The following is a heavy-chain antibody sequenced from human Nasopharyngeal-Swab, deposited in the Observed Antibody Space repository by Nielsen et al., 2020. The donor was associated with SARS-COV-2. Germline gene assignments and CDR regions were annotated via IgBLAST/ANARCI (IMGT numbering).Heavy chain of an antibody. J-gene: IGHJ4*02. V-gene: IGHV3-30-3*01. CDR2: ISYDGSNK. CDR1: GFTFSSYA. Sequence: GESLKISCAASGFTFSSYAMHWVRQAPGKGLEWVAVISYDGSNKYYADSVKGRFTISRDNSKNTLYLQMNSLRAEDTAVYYCARGPPKTYYFDYWGQGTLVTVSS. CDR3: ARGPPKTYYFDY.